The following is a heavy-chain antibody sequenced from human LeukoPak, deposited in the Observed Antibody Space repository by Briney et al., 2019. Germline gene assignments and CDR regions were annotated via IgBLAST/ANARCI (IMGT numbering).Heavy chain of an antibody. J-gene: IGHJ4*02. Sequence: PGGSLRLSCAASGFTSGTSWVSWVRQAPGKGLEWVANINQDGSPQYNVDAVKGRFTISRDNAKSSLYLQMNSLRAEDTAVYYCARSARWGQGTLVTVSS. CDR2: INQDGSPQ. CDR1: GFTSGTSW. V-gene: IGHV3-7*01. CDR3: ARSAR.